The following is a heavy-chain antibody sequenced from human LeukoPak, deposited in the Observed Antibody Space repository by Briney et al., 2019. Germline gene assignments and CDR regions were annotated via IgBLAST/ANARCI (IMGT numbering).Heavy chain of an antibody. D-gene: IGHD6-13*01. CDR1: GFTFSSYA. J-gene: IGHJ4*02. Sequence: GGSLRLSCAASGFTFSSYAMSWVRQAPGKGLEWVSTISGSGAGTYYADSVKGRFTISRDNSKNTLYLQMNSLRAEDTAVYYCARGSPGQQLVLFDYWGQGTLVTVSS. CDR3: ARGSPGQQLVLFDY. CDR2: ISGSGAGT. V-gene: IGHV3-23*01.